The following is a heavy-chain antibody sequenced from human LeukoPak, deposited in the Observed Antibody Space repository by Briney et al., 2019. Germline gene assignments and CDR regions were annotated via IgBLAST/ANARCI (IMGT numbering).Heavy chain of an antibody. D-gene: IGHD3-10*01. Sequence: GGSLRLSCAASGFTFSSYWMSWVRQAPGKGLEWVANIKQDGSEKYYVDSVKGRFTISRDNAKNSLYLQMNSLRAEDTAVYYCARAAGSGSYYNAYHYYYYYHMDVWGKGTTVTVSS. CDR1: GFTFSSYW. CDR2: IKQDGSEK. CDR3: ARAAGSGSYYNAYHYYYYYHMDV. J-gene: IGHJ6*03. V-gene: IGHV3-7*01.